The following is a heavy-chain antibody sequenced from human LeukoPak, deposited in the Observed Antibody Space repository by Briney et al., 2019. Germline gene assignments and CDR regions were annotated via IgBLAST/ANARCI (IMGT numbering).Heavy chain of an antibody. CDR2: ISSSSSYI. Sequence: GGSLRLSCAASGFTFSSYGMHWVRQAPGKGLEWVSSISSSSSYIYYADSVKGRFTISRDNAKNSLYLQMNSLRAEDTAVYYCAREVAAAGTRWFDPWGQGTLVTVSS. D-gene: IGHD6-13*01. CDR1: GFTFSSYG. J-gene: IGHJ5*02. V-gene: IGHV3-21*01. CDR3: AREVAAAGTRWFDP.